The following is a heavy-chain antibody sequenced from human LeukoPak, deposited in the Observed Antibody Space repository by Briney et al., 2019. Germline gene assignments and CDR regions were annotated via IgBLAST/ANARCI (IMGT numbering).Heavy chain of an antibody. CDR2: IKPDGSEK. D-gene: IGHD1-26*01. CDR1: AFTFRTYW. V-gene: IGHV3-7*05. Sequence: GGSLRLSCAASAFTFRTYWMSWVRQAPGKGLEWVAMIKPDGSEKYYVDSVKGLFTISRDNAKNSLYLQMTSLRAEGTPVYYCTRDASGDTNSGPRMDVWGQGTTVTVS. J-gene: IGHJ6*02. CDR3: TRDASGDTNSGPRMDV.